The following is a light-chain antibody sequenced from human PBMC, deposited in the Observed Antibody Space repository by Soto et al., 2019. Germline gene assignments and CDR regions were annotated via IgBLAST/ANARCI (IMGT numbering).Light chain of an antibody. CDR3: QLRSNWPPPWT. V-gene: IGKV3-11*01. J-gene: IGKJ1*01. Sequence: EIVLTQSPATLSLSPGERATLSCRASQSISNYLAWYQHKPGQAPRLLIYDASSRATGIPARFSGSGSGTDFPLTISSLEPEDLAVYFCQLRSNWPPPWTFGQGTKVETK. CDR1: QSISNY. CDR2: DAS.